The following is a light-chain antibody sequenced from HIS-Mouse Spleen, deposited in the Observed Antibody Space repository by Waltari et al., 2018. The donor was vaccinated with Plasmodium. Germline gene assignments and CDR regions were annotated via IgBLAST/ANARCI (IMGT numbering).Light chain of an antibody. CDR2: EGS. CDR1: RSAVGSFNL. Sequence: QSALTPPASVSGSPGQSITISCTGTRSAVGSFNLVTWYQQHPGKAPKLMIYEGSKRPSGVSNRFSGSKSGNTASLTISGLQAEDEADYYCCSYAGSSTYVFGTGTKVTVL. J-gene: IGLJ1*01. V-gene: IGLV2-23*01. CDR3: CSYAGSSTYV.